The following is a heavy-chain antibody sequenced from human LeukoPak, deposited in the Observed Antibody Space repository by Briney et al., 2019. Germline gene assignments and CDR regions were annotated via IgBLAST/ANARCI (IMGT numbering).Heavy chain of an antibody. J-gene: IGHJ4*02. D-gene: IGHD3-3*01. CDR1: GFTFSSYW. CDR2: IKQDGSEK. CDR3: AREAYYDFWSGYFPLFDY. V-gene: IGHV3-7*01. Sequence: PGGSLRLSCAASGFTFSSYWMSWVRQAPGKGLEWVANIKQDGSEKYYVDSVKGRFAISRDNAKNSLYLQMNSLRAEDTAVYYCAREAYYDFWSGYFPLFDYWGQGTLVTVSS.